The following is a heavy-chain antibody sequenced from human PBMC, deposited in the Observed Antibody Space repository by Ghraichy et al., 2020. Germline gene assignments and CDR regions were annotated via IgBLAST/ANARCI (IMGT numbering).Heavy chain of an antibody. CDR2: IIPILGIA. D-gene: IGHD6-6*01. CDR1: GATFSSYA. V-gene: IGHV1-69*04. Sequence: SVKVSCKASGATFSSYAISWVRQAPRQGLEWMGRIIPILGIANYAQKFQGRVTITADKSTSTAYMELSSLRSEDTAVYYCARAVIAARHRHISGPTHWGPVSLDTVSS. CDR3: ARAVIAARHRHISGPTH. J-gene: IGHJ1*01.